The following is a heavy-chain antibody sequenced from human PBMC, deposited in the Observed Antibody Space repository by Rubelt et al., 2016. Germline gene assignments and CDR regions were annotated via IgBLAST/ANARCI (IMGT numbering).Heavy chain of an antibody. Sequence: VRLVESGGDLIQPGGSLRLSCAASGFIFSNCWMTWVRQAPGKGLEWVANINQDGSEQYYLDSVKGRFTVSRDNAKKSLILKMNGLRAEDTAVYYCARALGVGGGYWGQGTLVTVSS. CDR3: ARALGVGGGY. V-gene: IGHV3-7*02. D-gene: IGHD3-16*01. CDR1: GFIFSNCW. CDR2: INQDGSEQ. J-gene: IGHJ4*02.